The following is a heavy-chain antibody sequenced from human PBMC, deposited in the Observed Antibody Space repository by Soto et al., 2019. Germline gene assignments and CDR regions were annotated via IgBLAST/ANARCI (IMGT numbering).Heavy chain of an antibody. D-gene: IGHD2-15*01. J-gene: IGHJ4*02. CDR3: ARICSGGSCYSEGWIDY. Sequence: GGSLRLSCAASGFTFSTYSMKWVRQAPGKGLEWVSSISSSSSYIYYADSVKGRFTISRDNAKNSLYLQMTSLRVEDTAVYHCARICSGGSCYSEGWIDYWGQGTLVTVSS. V-gene: IGHV3-21*01. CDR1: GFTFSTYS. CDR2: ISSSSSYI.